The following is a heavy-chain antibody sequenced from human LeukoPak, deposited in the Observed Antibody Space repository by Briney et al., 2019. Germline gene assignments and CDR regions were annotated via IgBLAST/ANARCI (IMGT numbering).Heavy chain of an antibody. Sequence: GESLKISCKGSGYSFTSYWIGWVRQMPGKGLEWMGIIYPGDSDTRYSPSFQGQVTISADKSISTAYLQWSSLKASGTAMYYCARQHYDILTGYYKGWFDPWGQGTLVTVSS. D-gene: IGHD3-9*01. CDR3: ARQHYDILTGYYKGWFDP. V-gene: IGHV5-51*01. CDR2: IYPGDSDT. J-gene: IGHJ5*02. CDR1: GYSFTSYW.